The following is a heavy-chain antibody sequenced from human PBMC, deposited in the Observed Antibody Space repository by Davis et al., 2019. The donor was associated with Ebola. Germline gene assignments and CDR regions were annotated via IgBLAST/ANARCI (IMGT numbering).Heavy chain of an antibody. J-gene: IGHJ6*02. CDR1: GASFSGYY. V-gene: IGHV4-34*01. CDR2: INRGGST. CDR3: ARGRIRVPPGMDV. Sequence: MPSETLSLTCAVYGASFSGYYWTWIRQPPGKGLEWIGEINRGGSTSYNPSLKSRVTISVDTSKNQFSLKLSSVNAADTAVYYCARGRIRVPPGMDVWGQGTTVTVSS.